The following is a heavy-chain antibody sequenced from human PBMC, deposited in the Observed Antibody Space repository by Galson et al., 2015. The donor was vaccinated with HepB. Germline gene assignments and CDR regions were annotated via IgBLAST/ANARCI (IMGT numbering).Heavy chain of an antibody. D-gene: IGHD5-18*01. CDR1: GDSVSSNSAA. CDR2: TYYRSKWYN. CDR3: ARSPMVTVAYYYYGMDV. Sequence: CAISGDSVSSNSAAWNRIRQSPSRGLEWLGRTYYRSKWYNDYAVSVKSRITINPDTSKNQFSLQLNSVTPEDTAVYYCARSPMVTVAYYYYGMDVWGQGTTVTVSS. J-gene: IGHJ6*02. V-gene: IGHV6-1*01.